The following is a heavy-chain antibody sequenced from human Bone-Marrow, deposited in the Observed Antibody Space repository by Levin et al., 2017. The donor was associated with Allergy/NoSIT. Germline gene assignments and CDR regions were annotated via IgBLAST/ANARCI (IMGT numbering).Heavy chain of an antibody. V-gene: IGHV4-31*11. D-gene: IGHD1-26*01. Sequence: SETLSLTCVVSGGSLRRTGYYWTWIRQLPGKGLEWIGHISYSGSTHSNPSLESRLLVSADTSKNQFSLRLSSVTVADTAVYYYARRPTYYYGMDVWGQGTTVTVSS. J-gene: IGHJ6*02. CDR3: ARRPTYYYGMDV. CDR1: GGSLRRTGYY. CDR2: ISYSGST.